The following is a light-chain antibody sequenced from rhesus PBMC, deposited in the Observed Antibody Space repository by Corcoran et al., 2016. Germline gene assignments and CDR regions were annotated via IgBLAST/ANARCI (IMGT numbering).Light chain of an antibody. J-gene: IGKJ2*01. CDR3: LRYNSSPYS. Sequence: DIQMTQSPSSLSASVGVTVTITCRASQSISSWLDWYQQKPGKAPKLLIYKASSLQSGVPSRFSGSGCGTDVTLTISRLQPEDFATYYCLRYNSSPYSFSQETKVEIK. V-gene: IGKV1-22*01. CDR2: KAS. CDR1: QSISSW.